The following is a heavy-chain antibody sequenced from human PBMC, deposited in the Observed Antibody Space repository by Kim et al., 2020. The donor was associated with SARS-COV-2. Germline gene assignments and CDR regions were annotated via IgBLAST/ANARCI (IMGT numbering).Heavy chain of an antibody. D-gene: IGHD6-19*01. CDR3: ARADMQWLVHLDP. V-gene: IGHV1-46*01. J-gene: IGHJ5*02. Sequence: SYAQKFQGRVTMTRDTSTSTVYMELSSLRSEDTAVYYCARADMQWLVHLDPWGQGTLVTVSS.